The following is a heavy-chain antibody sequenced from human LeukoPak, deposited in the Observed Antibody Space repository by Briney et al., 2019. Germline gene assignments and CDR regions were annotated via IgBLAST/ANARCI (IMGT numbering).Heavy chain of an antibody. CDR1: GGSFSGYY. V-gene: IGHV4-34*01. D-gene: IGHD3-3*01. CDR2: INHSGST. J-gene: IGHJ4*02. CDR3: ARGETYYDFWSGYYRASYFDY. Sequence: SETLSLTCAVYGGSFSGYYWSWIRQPPGKGLKWIGEINHSGSTNYNPSLKSRVTISIDTSKNQFSLKLSSVTAADTAVYYCARGETYYDFWSGYYRASYFDYWGQGTLVTVSS.